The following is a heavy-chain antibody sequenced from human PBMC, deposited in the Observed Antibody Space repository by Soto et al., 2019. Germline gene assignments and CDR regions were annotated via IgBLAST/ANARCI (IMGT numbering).Heavy chain of an antibody. Sequence: PGGSQRLSCAASGFTFSSYAMHWVRQAPGKGLEYVSAISSNGGSTYYANSVKGRFTISRDNSKNTLYLQMGSLRAEDMAVYYCARTYGDYENDAFDIWGQGTMVTVSS. CDR2: ISSNGGST. J-gene: IGHJ3*02. CDR1: GFTFSSYA. CDR3: ARTYGDYENDAFDI. V-gene: IGHV3-64*01. D-gene: IGHD4-17*01.